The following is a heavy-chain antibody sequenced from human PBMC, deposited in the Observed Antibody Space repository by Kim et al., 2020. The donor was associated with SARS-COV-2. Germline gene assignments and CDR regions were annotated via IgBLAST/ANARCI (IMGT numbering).Heavy chain of an antibody. CDR2: IKSKTDGGTT. V-gene: IGHV3-15*01. D-gene: IGHD3-3*01. CDR1: GFTFSNAW. Sequence: GGSLRLSCAASGFTFSNAWMSWVRQAPGKGLEWVGRIKSKTDGGTTDYAAPVKGRFTISRDDSKNTLYLQMNSLKTEDTAVYYCTTDEVVSGYDFWSGIRYFDYWGQGTLVTVSS. CDR3: TTDEVVSGYDFWSGIRYFDY. J-gene: IGHJ4*02.